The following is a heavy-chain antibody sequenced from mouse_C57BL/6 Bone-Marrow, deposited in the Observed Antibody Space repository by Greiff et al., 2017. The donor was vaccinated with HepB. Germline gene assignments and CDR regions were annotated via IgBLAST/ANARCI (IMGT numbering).Heavy chain of an antibody. Sequence: QVTLKVSGPGIFQSSQTLSLTCSFSGFSLSTSGMGVSWIRQPSGKGLKWLAHIYWDDDKRYNPSLKSRLTISKDTSRNQVFLKITSVDTADTATYDCARSYYGSSSFAYWGQGTLVTVSA. J-gene: IGHJ3*01. V-gene: IGHV8-12*01. CDR2: IYWDDDK. CDR1: GFSLSTSGMG. D-gene: IGHD1-1*01. CDR3: ARSYYGSSSFAY.